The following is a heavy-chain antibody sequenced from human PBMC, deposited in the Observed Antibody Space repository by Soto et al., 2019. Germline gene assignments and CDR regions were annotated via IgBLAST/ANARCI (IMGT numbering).Heavy chain of an antibody. V-gene: IGHV3-23*01. CDR3: AKEGYCSGSSCFSHYFDN. Sequence: SGGSLRLSCAASGFTFSHYAMSWVRQGPGKGLEWVAAISGGGADTYYADSVKGRFTISRDNSRNTVFLQMNNLRAEDTAIYHCAKEGYCSGSSCFSHYFDNWGQGTLVTVSS. J-gene: IGHJ4*02. CDR1: GFTFSHYA. D-gene: IGHD2-15*01. CDR2: ISGGGADT.